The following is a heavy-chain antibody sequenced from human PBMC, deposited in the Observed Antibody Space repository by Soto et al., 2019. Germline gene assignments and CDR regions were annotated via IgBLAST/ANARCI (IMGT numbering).Heavy chain of an antibody. CDR1: GFIFSDSH. V-gene: IGHV3-73*01. J-gene: IGHJ4*02. D-gene: IGHD2-21*02. Sequence: PGGSLRLSCAASGFIFSDSHIHWVRQASGKGLEWLGRIRSRAKSYATSYAESVKGRFTVSRDDSKNTAYLQMDSLKIEDTALYYCTTCASDCSRGGVWGPGTQVTVSS. CDR2: IRSRAKSYAT. CDR3: TTCASDCSRGGV.